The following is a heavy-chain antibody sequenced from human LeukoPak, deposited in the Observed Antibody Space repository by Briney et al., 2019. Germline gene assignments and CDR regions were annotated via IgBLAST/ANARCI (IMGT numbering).Heavy chain of an antibody. Sequence: GGSLRLSCAASGFTFSSYAMHWVRQAPGKGLEWVAVISYDGSNKYYADSVKGRFTISRDNSKNTLYLQMNSLRAEDTAVYYCERKNSSPYYYYGMDVWGQGTTVTVSS. D-gene: IGHD5-18*01. V-gene: IGHV3-30-3*01. J-gene: IGHJ6*02. CDR1: GFTFSSYA. CDR3: ERKNSSPYYYYGMDV. CDR2: ISYDGSNK.